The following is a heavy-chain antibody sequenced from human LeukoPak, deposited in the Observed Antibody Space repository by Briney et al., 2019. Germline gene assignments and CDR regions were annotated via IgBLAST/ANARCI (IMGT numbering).Heavy chain of an antibody. J-gene: IGHJ3*02. D-gene: IGHD3-22*01. Sequence: SETLTLICTGSGGSSYRYYWSWIRQPPGKGLEWIGYIYYSGTTNYNHSLKSRVTISVDTSKNQFSLNLSSVTAADTALYYCARSERIIMILGGAFDIWGQGTMVTVSS. V-gene: IGHV4-59*08. CDR3: ARSERIIMILGGAFDI. CDR2: IYYSGTT. CDR1: GGSSYRYY.